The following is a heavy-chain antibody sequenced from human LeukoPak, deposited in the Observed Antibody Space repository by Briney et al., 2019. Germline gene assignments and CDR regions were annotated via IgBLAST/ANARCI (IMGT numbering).Heavy chain of an antibody. J-gene: IGHJ4*02. V-gene: IGHV3-21*01. CDR2: ISSSSSYI. Sequence: PGGSLRLSCAASGFTFSSYSMNWVRQAPGKGLEWVSSISSSSSYIYYADSVKGRFTISRDNAKNSLYLQMNSLRAEDTAVYYCAKGMRGSYPSEYWGQGTLVTVSS. D-gene: IGHD1-26*01. CDR1: GFTFSSYS. CDR3: AKGMRGSYPSEY.